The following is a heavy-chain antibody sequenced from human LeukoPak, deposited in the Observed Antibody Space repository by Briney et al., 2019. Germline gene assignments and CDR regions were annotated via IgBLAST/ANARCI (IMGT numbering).Heavy chain of an antibody. Sequence: GGSLRLSCAASGFTFSSYAMSWVRQPAGGGMEWVSAISGSGGSTYYADSVKGRFTISRDNSKNTLYLQMNSLRAEDTAVYYCAKGDSGSYYRVYWGQGTLVTVSS. J-gene: IGHJ4*02. CDR3: AKGDSGSYYRVY. D-gene: IGHD1-26*01. V-gene: IGHV3-23*01. CDR2: ISGSGGST. CDR1: GFTFSSYA.